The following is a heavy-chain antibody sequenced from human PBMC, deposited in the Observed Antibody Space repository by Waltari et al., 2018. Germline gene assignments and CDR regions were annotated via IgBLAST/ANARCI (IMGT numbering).Heavy chain of an antibody. J-gene: IGHJ4*02. Sequence: EVQLVESGGGLVQPGGSLRLSCAASGFTFSSYSMNWVRQAPGKGLECVSYISSSSSTIYYADSVKGRFTTSRDNAKNSLYLQMNSLRAEDTAVYYCARYPRAHLDYWGQGTLVTVSS. CDR2: ISSSSSTI. V-gene: IGHV3-48*04. CDR3: ARYPRAHLDY. CDR1: GFTFSSYS.